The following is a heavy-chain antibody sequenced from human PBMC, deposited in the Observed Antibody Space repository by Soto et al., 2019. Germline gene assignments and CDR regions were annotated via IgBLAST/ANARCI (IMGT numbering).Heavy chain of an antibody. J-gene: IGHJ6*02. CDR2: INAGNGNT. D-gene: IGHD5-12*01. CDR1: GYTFTSYA. CDR3: ARWLQYYYYGMDV. V-gene: IGHV1-3*01. Sequence: QVQLVQSGAEVKKPGASVKVSCKASGYTFTSYAMHWVRQAPGQRLEWMGWINAGNGNTKYSQKFQGRVTITRDTSASTANMELSSLRSEDTAVYYCARWLQYYYYGMDVWGQGTTVTVFS.